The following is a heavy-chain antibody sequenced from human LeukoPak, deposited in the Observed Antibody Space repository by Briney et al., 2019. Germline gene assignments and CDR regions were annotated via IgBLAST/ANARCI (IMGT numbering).Heavy chain of an antibody. CDR3: AKDFYGGSYPFDY. Sequence: PGGSLRLSCAASGFTFSSYAMSWVRQAPGKGLGWVSAISGSGGSTYYADSVKGRFTISRDNSKNTLYLQMDSLRAEDTAVYYCAKDFYGGSYPFDYWGQGTLVTVSS. CDR2: ISGSGGST. D-gene: IGHD1-26*01. J-gene: IGHJ4*02. CDR1: GFTFSSYA. V-gene: IGHV3-23*01.